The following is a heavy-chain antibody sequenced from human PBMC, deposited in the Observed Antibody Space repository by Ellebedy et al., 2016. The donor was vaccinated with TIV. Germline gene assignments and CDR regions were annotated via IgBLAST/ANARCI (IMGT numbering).Heavy chain of an antibody. CDR1: GYSFMTYW. Sequence: GESLKISCKASGYSFMTYWIGWVRQTPGKGLEWMGGIYPEESETTYSPSFQGQVTISADKSITTAYLQWRSLKASDTAMYFCARHQYSYGVGDGFDIWGQGTMVTVSS. V-gene: IGHV5-51*01. D-gene: IGHD1-26*01. CDR2: IYPEESET. CDR3: ARHQYSYGVGDGFDI. J-gene: IGHJ3*02.